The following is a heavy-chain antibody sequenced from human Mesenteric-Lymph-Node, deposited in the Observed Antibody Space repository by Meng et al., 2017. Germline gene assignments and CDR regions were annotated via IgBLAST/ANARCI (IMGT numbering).Heavy chain of an antibody. V-gene: IGHV5-51*01. CDR3: ARRGGSYYVADAFDI. Sequence: GGSLRLSCKGSGYSFTSYWIGWVRQMPGKGLEWMGIIYPGDSDTRYSPSFQGQVTISADKSISTAYLQWSSLKASDTAMYYCARRGGSYYVADAFDIWGQGTRVTVSS. CDR2: IYPGDSDT. D-gene: IGHD1-26*01. CDR1: GYSFTSYW. J-gene: IGHJ3*02.